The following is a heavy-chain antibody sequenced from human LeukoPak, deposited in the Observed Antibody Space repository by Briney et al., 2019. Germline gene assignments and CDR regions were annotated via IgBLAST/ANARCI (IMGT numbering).Heavy chain of an antibody. V-gene: IGHV3-30*04. CDR2: ISYDGSNK. CDR3: AKDLLGATNHYYYYMDV. CDR1: GFTFSSYT. Sequence: GGSLRLSCAALGFTFSSYTMHWVRQAPGKGLEWVAVISYDGSNKYYADSVKGRFTLSRDTSKNTLYLQMNSLRAEDTAVYYCAKDLLGATNHYYYYMDVWGKGTTVTVSS. D-gene: IGHD1-26*01. J-gene: IGHJ6*03.